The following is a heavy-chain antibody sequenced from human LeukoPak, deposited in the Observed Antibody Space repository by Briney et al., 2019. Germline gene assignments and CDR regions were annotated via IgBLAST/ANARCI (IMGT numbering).Heavy chain of an antibody. Sequence: GTSLRLSCAASGFPFSSYGMHWVRQAPGKGLEWVARLVYDARSDYANSVKGRFSISRDDTKNTLFLDMSNLRVEDTALYYCARDLSAAFDFWGQGVLVTVSS. CDR1: GFPFSSYG. CDR2: LVYDARS. CDR3: ARDLSAAFDF. J-gene: IGHJ4*02. D-gene: IGHD6-19*01. V-gene: IGHV3-33*01.